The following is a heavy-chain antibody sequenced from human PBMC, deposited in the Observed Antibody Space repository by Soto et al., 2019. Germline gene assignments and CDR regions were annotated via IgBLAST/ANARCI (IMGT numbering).Heavy chain of an antibody. CDR2: IYSGGST. Sequence: GGSLRLSCAASGFTVSSNYMSWVRQAPGKGLEWVSVIYSGGSTYYADSVKGRFTISRDNSKNTLYLQMNSLRAEDTAVYYCAREHSSSSFWFDPWGQGTLVTVSS. CDR3: AREHSSSSFWFDP. CDR1: GFTVSSNY. V-gene: IGHV3-66*01. J-gene: IGHJ5*02. D-gene: IGHD6-6*01.